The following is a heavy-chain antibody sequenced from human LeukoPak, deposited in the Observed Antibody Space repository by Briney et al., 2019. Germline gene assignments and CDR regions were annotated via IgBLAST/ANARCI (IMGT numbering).Heavy chain of an antibody. V-gene: IGHV3-74*01. CDR3: AVTTLDSYYYYGMDV. J-gene: IGHJ6*02. D-gene: IGHD3-3*01. Sequence: GGSLRLSCAASGFTFSSYWMPWVRQAPGKGLVWVSRINSDGSSTSYADSVKGRFTISRDNAKNTLYLQMNSLRAEDTAVYYCAVTTLDSYYYYGMDVWGQGTTVTVSS. CDR1: GFTFSSYW. CDR2: INSDGSST.